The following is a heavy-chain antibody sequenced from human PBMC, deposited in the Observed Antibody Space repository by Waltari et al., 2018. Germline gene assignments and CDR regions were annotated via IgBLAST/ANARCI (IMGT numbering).Heavy chain of an antibody. J-gene: IGHJ4*02. CDR1: GGTFSSYA. CDR2: IIPIFGTA. V-gene: IGHV1-69*15. Sequence: QVQLVQSGAEVTKPGSSVKVSCQASGGTFSSYAFSWVRQAPGQGLEWMGRIIPIFGTANYAQKFQGRVTITSDESTSTDYMELSSLRSEDTAVYYCARDLHSYGYRYWGQGTLVTVSS. D-gene: IGHD5-18*01. CDR3: ARDLHSYGYRY.